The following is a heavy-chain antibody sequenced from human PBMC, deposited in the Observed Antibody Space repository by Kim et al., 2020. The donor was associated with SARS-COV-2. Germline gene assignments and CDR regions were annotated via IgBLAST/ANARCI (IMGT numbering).Heavy chain of an antibody. D-gene: IGHD4-17*01. CDR1: GFTFSSYS. CDR2: ISSSSSYI. Sequence: GGSLRLSCAASGFTFSSYSMNWVRQAPGKGLEWVSSISSSSSYIYYADSVKGRFTISRDNAKNSLYLQMNSLRAEDTAVYYCARDALGDGDYAVESGYWGQGTLVTVSS. V-gene: IGHV3-21*01. J-gene: IGHJ4*02. CDR3: ARDALGDGDYAVESGY.